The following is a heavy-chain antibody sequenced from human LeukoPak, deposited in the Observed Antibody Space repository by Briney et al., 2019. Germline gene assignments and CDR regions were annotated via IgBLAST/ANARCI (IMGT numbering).Heavy chain of an antibody. Sequence: SETLSLTCSVSGASITSSYWSWIRQTPGKGLEWIGNIYSGSTNYNPSFESRVTVSLDTSKNHFSLRLTSVTAADTALYYCARDGYGSGSYGWFDPWGQGTLVTVSS. J-gene: IGHJ5*02. CDR1: GASITSSY. D-gene: IGHD3-10*01. CDR2: IYSGST. CDR3: ARDGYGSGSYGWFDP. V-gene: IGHV4-59*01.